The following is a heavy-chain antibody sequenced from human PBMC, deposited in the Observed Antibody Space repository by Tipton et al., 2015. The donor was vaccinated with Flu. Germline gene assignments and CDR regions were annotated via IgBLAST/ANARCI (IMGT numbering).Heavy chain of an antibody. Sequence: LRLSCTVSGGSISPYYWNWIRQPPGKGLKWIGYYVSDTGTTDYNPSLRSRVAISEDTSTNQFFLKLSSVTAADTAVYYCARASAPVRGSYQGGGFDVWGQGTVVTVSS. V-gene: IGHV4-59*01. CDR3: ARASAPVRGSYQGGGFDV. D-gene: IGHD1-26*01. CDR1: GGSISPYY. CDR2: VSDTGTT. J-gene: IGHJ3*01.